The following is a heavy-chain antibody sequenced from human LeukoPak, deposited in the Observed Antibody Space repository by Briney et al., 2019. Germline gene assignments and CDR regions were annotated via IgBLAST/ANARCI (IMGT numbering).Heavy chain of an antibody. CDR2: ISTSSSTI. CDR1: GFTFSTYS. Sequence: GGSLRLSCAASGFTFSTYSMNWVRLAPGKGMEWGSFISTSSSTIYYADSVRGRFTISRDNAKNSLYLRMNSLRDEDTAVYYCTKGETAVTSYLHFWGQGTLVTVSS. CDR3: TKGETAVTSYLHF. V-gene: IGHV3-48*02. D-gene: IGHD4-17*01. J-gene: IGHJ4*02.